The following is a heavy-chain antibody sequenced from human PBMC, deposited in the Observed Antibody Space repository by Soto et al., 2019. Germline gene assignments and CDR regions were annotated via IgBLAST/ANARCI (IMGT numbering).Heavy chain of an antibody. CDR3: ARVGMVGSVLGSWFDP. CDR1: GGSIINYY. V-gene: IGHV4-4*07. CDR2: VSSSGST. D-gene: IGHD6-19*01. J-gene: IGHJ5*02. Sequence: QVQLQESGPGLVKPSETLSITCSVSGGSIINYYWTWIRQSAGKGLEWIGRVSSSGSTIYKPSLKSRVTVSVDTSKNHFSLKLRSVTAADTAVYYCARVGMVGSVLGSWFDPWGQGTLVTVSS.